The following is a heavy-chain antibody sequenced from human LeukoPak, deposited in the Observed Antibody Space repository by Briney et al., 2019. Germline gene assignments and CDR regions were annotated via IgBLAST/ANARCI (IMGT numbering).Heavy chain of an antibody. CDR3: ARESRYCSSTSCSLFDY. Sequence: VASVKVSCKASGYTFTSYGISWVRQAPGQGLEWMGWISAYNGNTNYAQKLQGRVTMTTDTSTSTAYMELRSLRSDDTAVYYCARESRYCSSTSCSLFDYWGREPWSPSPQ. V-gene: IGHV1-18*01. CDR1: GYTFTSYG. D-gene: IGHD2-2*01. J-gene: IGHJ4*02. CDR2: ISAYNGNT.